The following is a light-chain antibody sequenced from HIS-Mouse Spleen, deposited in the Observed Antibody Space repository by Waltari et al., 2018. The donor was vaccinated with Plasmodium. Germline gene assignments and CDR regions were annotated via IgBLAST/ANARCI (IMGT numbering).Light chain of an antibody. J-gene: IGLJ2*01. V-gene: IGLV2-23*03. CDR3: CSYAGSSTFVV. CDR2: EGS. CDR1: SSDVGSYNL. Sequence: QSALTQPASVSGSPGQSITISCTGTSSDVGSYNLVSWYQQRPGKAPKLMIYEGSKRPSGVSNRVSGSKAGNTASLTISGLQAEDEADYYCCSYAGSSTFVVFGGGTKLTVL.